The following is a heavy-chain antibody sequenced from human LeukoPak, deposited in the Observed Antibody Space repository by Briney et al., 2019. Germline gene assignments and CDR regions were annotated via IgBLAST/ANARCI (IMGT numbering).Heavy chain of an antibody. CDR2: INWNGGST. CDR1: GFTFDDYG. D-gene: IGHD1-26*01. Sequence: GGSLRLSCAASGFTFDDYGMSWVRQAPGKGLEWVSGINWNGGSTGSADSVTSRFTISRDNAKNSLYLQMNSLRAEDTALYYCARVIRELRGYYFDYWGQGTLVTVSS. V-gene: IGHV3-20*04. CDR3: ARVIRELRGYYFDY. J-gene: IGHJ4*02.